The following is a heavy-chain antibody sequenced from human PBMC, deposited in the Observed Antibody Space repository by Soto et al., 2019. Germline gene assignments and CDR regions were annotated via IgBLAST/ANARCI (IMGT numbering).Heavy chain of an antibody. CDR1: GFTFSSYA. J-gene: IGHJ6*02. CDR3: AKYRREVDTAMGPKTYYYYGMEV. Sequence: GGSLRLSCAASGFTFSSYAMSWVRQAPGKGLEWVSAISGSGGSTYYADSVKGRFTISRDNSKNTLYLQMSSLRAEDTAVYYCAKYRREVDTAMGPKTYYYYGMEVWGQGTTVTVSS. CDR2: ISGSGGST. V-gene: IGHV3-23*01. D-gene: IGHD5-18*01.